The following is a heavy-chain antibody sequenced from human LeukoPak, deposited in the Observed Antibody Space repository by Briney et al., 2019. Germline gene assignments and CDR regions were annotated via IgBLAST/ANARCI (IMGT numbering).Heavy chain of an antibody. J-gene: IGHJ5*02. V-gene: IGHV3-53*04. CDR1: GFTVSSNY. Sequence: GGSLRLSCAASGFTVSSNYMSWVRQAPGKGLEWVSVIYSGGSTYYADSVKGRFTISRHNSKSTLYLQMNSLRAEDTAVYYCARGYYYGSGSYPWGQGTLVTVSS. CDR2: IYSGGST. CDR3: ARGYYYGSGSYP. D-gene: IGHD3-10*01.